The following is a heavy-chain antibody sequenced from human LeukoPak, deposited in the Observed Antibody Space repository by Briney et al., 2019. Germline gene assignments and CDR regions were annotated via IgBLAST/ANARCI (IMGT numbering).Heavy chain of an antibody. J-gene: IGHJ3*02. CDR3: ARVVPKQQLVDAFDI. Sequence: SETLSLTCTVSGGSISSGDYYWSWIRQPPGKGLEWIGYVFYSGSTNYNPSLKSRVSISVDTSKKQLSLKLSSVTAADTAVYYCARVVPKQQLVDAFDIWGQGTMVTVSS. CDR1: GGSISSGDYY. CDR2: VFYSGST. D-gene: IGHD6-13*01. V-gene: IGHV4-61*08.